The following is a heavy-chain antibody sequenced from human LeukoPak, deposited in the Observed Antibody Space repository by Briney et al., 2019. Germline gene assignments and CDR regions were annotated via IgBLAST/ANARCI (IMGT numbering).Heavy chain of an antibody. D-gene: IGHD4-17*01. CDR3: ARDDPSNDYCDFAY. V-gene: IGHV3-11*05. Sequence: GGSLRLSCAAAGFSFSEHYMAWIRQAPGKGLQWLGYIIIRRYYTYYAESGKGQITSSRDNAKNSVKLQMSRLRVDDTVVYYCARDDPSNDYCDFAYWGQGTLVTVSS. J-gene: IGHJ4*02. CDR2: IIIRRYYT. CDR1: GFSFSEHY.